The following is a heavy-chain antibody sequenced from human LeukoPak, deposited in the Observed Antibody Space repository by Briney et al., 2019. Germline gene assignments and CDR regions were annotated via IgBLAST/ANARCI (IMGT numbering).Heavy chain of an antibody. D-gene: IGHD3-22*01. CDR3: ARREYYSDGSDAFDI. Sequence: VASVKVSCKASGYTFTSYGISWVRQAPGQGLEWMGWISAYNGNTNYAQKLQGRVTMTTDTSTSTAYMELRSLRSDDTAVYYCARREYYSDGSDAFDIWGQGKMVTVSS. J-gene: IGHJ3*02. V-gene: IGHV1-18*01. CDR1: GYTFTSYG. CDR2: ISAYNGNT.